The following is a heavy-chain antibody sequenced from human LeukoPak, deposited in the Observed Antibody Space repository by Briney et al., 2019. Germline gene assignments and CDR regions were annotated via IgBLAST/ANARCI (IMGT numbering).Heavy chain of an antibody. CDR3: AKRGVVIRVILVGFHKEAYYFDS. CDR2: ISDSGGST. V-gene: IGHV3-23*01. J-gene: IGHJ4*02. D-gene: IGHD3-22*01. Sequence: GGSLRLTCAVSGVTLSNYGMSWVRQAPGKGLEWVAGISDSGGSTNYADSVKGRFTISRDNPKNTLYLQMNSLRAEDTAVYFCAKRGVVIRVILVGFHKEAYYFDSWGQGALVTVSS. CDR1: GVTLSNYG.